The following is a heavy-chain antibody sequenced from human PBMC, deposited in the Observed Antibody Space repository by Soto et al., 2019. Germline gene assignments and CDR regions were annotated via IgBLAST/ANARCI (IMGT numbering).Heavy chain of an antibody. CDR1: GFTVSNNY. V-gene: IGHV3-53*01. J-gene: IGHJ4*02. Sequence: EVQLVESGGGLIQPGGSLRLSCAVSGFTVSNNYMSWVRQAPGKGLEGVSVIYSGGYTAYGDSVKGRFTISRDNSKNTLYLQMNGLDADDRVLFLWPPDPGGGGYWGQGTLVTVSS. D-gene: IGHD2-21*01. CDR3: PPDPGGGGY. CDR2: IYSGGYT.